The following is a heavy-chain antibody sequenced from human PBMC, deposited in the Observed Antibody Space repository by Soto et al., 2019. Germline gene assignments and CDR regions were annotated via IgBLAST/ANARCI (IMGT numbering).Heavy chain of an antibody. J-gene: IGHJ6*02. V-gene: IGHV5-51*01. Sequence: EVQLVQSGAEVKKPGESLKISCKGSGYSFSSYWIAWVRQMPGKGLEWMGIIYPGDSDTRYSPSFQGQVTISADKSISTAYLQWSSLKASDTAIYYCASSSTWYLHYYYGLDVWGQGTTVTVSS. D-gene: IGHD6-13*01. CDR2: IYPGDSDT. CDR1: GYSFSSYW. CDR3: ASSSTWYLHYYYGLDV.